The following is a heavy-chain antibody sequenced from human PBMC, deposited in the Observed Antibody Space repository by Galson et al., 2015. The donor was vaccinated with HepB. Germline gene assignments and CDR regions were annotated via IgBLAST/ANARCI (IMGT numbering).Heavy chain of an antibody. J-gene: IGHJ3*02. V-gene: IGHV3-66*01. CDR3: ARDIGGGYDLNTYAFDI. D-gene: IGHD1-26*01. Sequence: SLRLSCAASGFTVSSNYMSWVRQAPGKGLEWVSVIYSGGSTYYADSVKGRFTISRDNSKNTLYLQMNSLRAEDTAVYYCARDIGGGYDLNTYAFDIWGQGTMVTVSS. CDR1: GFTVSSNY. CDR2: IYSGGST.